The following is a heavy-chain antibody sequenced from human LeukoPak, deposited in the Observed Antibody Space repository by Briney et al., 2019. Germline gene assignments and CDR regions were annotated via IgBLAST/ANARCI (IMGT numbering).Heavy chain of an antibody. CDR3: ARDGTSTDDY. J-gene: IGHJ4*02. CDR2: ISGNNDNP. CDR1: GYTFSNFG. Sequence: ASVKVSCKASGYTFSNFGINWVRQAPEQGLEWIAWISGNNDNPNYGQKFQGRFTVTTDSSTSTAYMELRNLRSDDTAVYYCARDGTSTDDYWGQGTLVTVSS. V-gene: IGHV1-18*01. D-gene: IGHD2-2*01.